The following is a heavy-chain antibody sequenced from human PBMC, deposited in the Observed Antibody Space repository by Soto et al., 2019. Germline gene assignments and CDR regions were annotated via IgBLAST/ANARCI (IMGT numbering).Heavy chain of an antibody. CDR2: IDYTGNA. CDR1: GDSISRASYY. V-gene: IGHV4-39*01. Sequence: SETLSLTCTVSGDSISRASYYCGWIRQPPGKGLEWIGRIDYTGNAYYNPSLKGRITISVDTSKRQFSLNLSSVTAADTAVYYCALYDSSDNMTFDIWGRVTMVTVSS. D-gene: IGHD3-22*01. J-gene: IGHJ3*02. CDR3: ALYDSSDNMTFDI.